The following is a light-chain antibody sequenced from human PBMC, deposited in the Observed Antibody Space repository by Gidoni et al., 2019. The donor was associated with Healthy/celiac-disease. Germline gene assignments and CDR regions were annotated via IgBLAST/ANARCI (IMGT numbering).Light chain of an antibody. J-gene: IGKJ4*01. Sequence: IVMTQSPDSLAVSLGESATINCKSSQSVLYSANNKNYLALYQQKPGQPPKLLIYWASTRESGVPDRFSGSGSGTYFTLTISSLQAEDVAVYYCQQYYSTPLTFGGGTKVEIE. CDR2: WAS. CDR3: QQYYSTPLT. CDR1: QSVLYSANNKNY. V-gene: IGKV4-1*01.